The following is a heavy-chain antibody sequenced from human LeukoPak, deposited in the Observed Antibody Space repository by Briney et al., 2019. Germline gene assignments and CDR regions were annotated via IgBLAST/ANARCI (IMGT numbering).Heavy chain of an antibody. Sequence: SQTLSLTCAVSGGSIGTGNYYWSWIRQPAGKGLEWIGHIFPNGSTNYNPSLKSRVTMSVDTSKEQFSVKLYSVTAADTAMYYRAGVRSEERWFGDPNWFDPWGQGTLVTVSS. V-gene: IGHV4-61*09. J-gene: IGHJ5*02. CDR2: IFPNGST. CDR3: AGVRSEERWFGDPNWFDP. D-gene: IGHD3-10*01. CDR1: GGSIGTGNYY.